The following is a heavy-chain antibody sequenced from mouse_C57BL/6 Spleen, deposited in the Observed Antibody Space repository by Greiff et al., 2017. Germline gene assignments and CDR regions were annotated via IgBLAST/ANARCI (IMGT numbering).Heavy chain of an antibody. V-gene: IGHV1-19*01. J-gene: IGHJ3*01. Sequence: EVQLQQSGPVLVKPGASVKMSCKASGYTFTDYYMNWVKQSHGKSLEWIGVINPYNGGTSYNQKFKGQGTLTVDKSSSTAYMELNSLTTEDSAVYYCAMDNSGYGRFAYWGQGTLVTVSA. CDR2: INPYNGGT. D-gene: IGHD3-2*02. CDR3: AMDNSGYGRFAY. CDR1: GYTFTDYY.